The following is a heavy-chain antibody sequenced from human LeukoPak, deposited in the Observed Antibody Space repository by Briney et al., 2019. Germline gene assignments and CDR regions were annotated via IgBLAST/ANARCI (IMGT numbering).Heavy chain of an antibody. J-gene: IGHJ4*02. CDR1: GFTFSSYA. CDR2: ISGSGGST. V-gene: IGHV3-23*01. Sequence: PGGSLRLSCAASGFTFSSYAMSWVRQAPGKGLEWVSAISGSGGSTYYADSVKGRFTISRDNSKNTLYLQMNSLRAEDTAVYYCAKDSVRVCGYFSCWSDYWGQGTLVTVSS. CDR3: AKDSVRVCGYFSCWSDY. D-gene: IGHD3-10*01.